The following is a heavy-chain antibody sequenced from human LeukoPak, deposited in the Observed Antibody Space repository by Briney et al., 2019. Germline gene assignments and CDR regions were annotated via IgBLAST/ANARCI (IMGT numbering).Heavy chain of an antibody. CDR2: ISSSSSTI. J-gene: IGHJ4*02. CDR1: GFTFSSYS. Sequence: GGSRRLSCAASGFTFSSYSMNWVRQAPGKGLEWVSYISSSSSTIYYADSVKGRFTISRDNAKNSLYLQMNSLRAEDTAVYYCARDISSGSYGLDYWGQGTLVTVSS. CDR3: ARDISSGSYGLDY. V-gene: IGHV3-48*01. D-gene: IGHD1-26*01.